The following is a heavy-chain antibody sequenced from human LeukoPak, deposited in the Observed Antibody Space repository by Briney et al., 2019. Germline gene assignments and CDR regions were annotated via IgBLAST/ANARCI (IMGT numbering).Heavy chain of an antibody. CDR3: ATDLAMVRGVVGGDY. D-gene: IGHD3-10*01. J-gene: IGHJ4*02. Sequence: ASVKVSCKVSGYTLTELPMHWVRQAPGKGLEWMGGFDPEDGETIYAQKFQGRVTMTEDTSTDTAYMELSSLTSDDTAVYYCATDLAMVRGVVGGDYWGQGTLVTVSS. CDR2: FDPEDGET. V-gene: IGHV1-24*01. CDR1: GYTLTELP.